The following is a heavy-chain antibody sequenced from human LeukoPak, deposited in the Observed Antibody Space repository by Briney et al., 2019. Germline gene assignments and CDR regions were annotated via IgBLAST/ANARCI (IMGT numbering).Heavy chain of an antibody. CDR1: GYTFTGYY. V-gene: IGHV1-2*02. J-gene: IGHJ4*02. CDR3: ARGYCSSTSCYPFFDY. Sequence: EASVKVSCKASGYTFTGYYMHWVRQAPGQGLEWRGWINPNSGGTNYAQKFQGRVTMTRDTSISTAYMELSRLRSDDTAVYYCARGYCSSTSCYPFFDYWGQGTLVTVSS. CDR2: INPNSGGT. D-gene: IGHD2-2*01.